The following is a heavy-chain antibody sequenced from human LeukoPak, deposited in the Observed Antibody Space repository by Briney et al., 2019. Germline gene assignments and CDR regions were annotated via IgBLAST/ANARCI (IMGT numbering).Heavy chain of an antibody. CDR3: AGTYMSYFDY. CDR2: IYYSGST. Sequence: SETLSLTCAVYGGSFSGYYWSWIRQPPGKGLEWIGYIYYSGSTNYNPSLTGRVTISVDTSKNQFSLKLGSVTAADTAVYYCAGTYMSYFDYWGQGTLVTVSS. D-gene: IGHD2-2*02. V-gene: IGHV4-34*11. J-gene: IGHJ4*02. CDR1: GGSFSGYY.